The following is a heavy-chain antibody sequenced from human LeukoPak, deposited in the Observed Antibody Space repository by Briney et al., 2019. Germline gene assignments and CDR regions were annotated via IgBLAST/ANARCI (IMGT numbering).Heavy chain of an antibody. CDR1: GGSFSGYY. V-gene: IGHV4-34*01. Sequence: SETLSLTCAVYGGSFSGYYWSWIRQPPGKGLEWIGEINHSGSTNYNPSLKSRVTISVDTSKNQFSLKLSSVTAADTAVYYCARGWLRSPFDYWGQGTLVTVSS. CDR2: INHSGST. CDR3: ARGWLRSPFDY. D-gene: IGHD5-12*01. J-gene: IGHJ4*02.